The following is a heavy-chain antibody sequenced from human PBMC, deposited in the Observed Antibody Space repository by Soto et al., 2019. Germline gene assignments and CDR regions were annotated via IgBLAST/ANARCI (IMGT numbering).Heavy chain of an antibody. J-gene: IGHJ6*02. CDR3: ARDFAKRTPTVVNYYYGMDV. D-gene: IGHD4-17*01. V-gene: IGHV3-30-3*01. CDR2: ISYDGSNK. Sequence: PXGSLSLSCAAAGVTFSSYDRHWVRHAPGKCMDWVAVISYDGSNKYDADSVKGRFTISRDNSKNTLYLQMNSLRAEDTAVYYCARDFAKRTPTVVNYYYGMDVWGQGPTVTVSS. CDR1: GVTFSSYD.